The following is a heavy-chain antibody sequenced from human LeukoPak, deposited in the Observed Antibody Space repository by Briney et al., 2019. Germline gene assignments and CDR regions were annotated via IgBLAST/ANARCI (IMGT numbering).Heavy chain of an antibody. Sequence: SVKVSCKASGGTFSSYAISWVRQAPGQGLEWMGGIIPIFGTANYAQKFQGRVTITADESTSTAYMELSSLRSEDTAVYYCARARMEGRYYDILTGYYNPFDYWGQGTLVTVSS. CDR3: ARARMEGRYYDILTGYYNPFDY. CDR1: GGTFSSYA. CDR2: IIPIFGTA. V-gene: IGHV1-69*13. D-gene: IGHD3-9*01. J-gene: IGHJ4*02.